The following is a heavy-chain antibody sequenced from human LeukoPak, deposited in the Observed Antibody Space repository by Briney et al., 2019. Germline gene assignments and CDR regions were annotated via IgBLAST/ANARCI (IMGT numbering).Heavy chain of an antibody. V-gene: IGHV3-11*04. D-gene: IGHD3-10*02. CDR2: ISGSGGST. CDR3: AELGITMIGGV. Sequence: GGSLRLSCAASGFAFSDYYMSWIRQAPGKALEWVSAISGSGGSTYYADSVKGRFTISRDNAKNSLYLQMNSLRAEDTAVYYCAELGITMIGGVWGKGTTVTISS. CDR1: GFAFSDYY. J-gene: IGHJ6*04.